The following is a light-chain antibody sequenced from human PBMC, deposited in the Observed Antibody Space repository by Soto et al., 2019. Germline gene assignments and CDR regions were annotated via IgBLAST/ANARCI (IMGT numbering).Light chain of an antibody. Sequence: DVRMTQSPASLSASIGYRVTLTCRASQRIGTNLNWYQQRPGKAPKLLIYAVSSLQSGVSSRFSGSGSGTDFTLSINSLQREDFATYCCPQTYSAPPLFGQGTKVAIK. CDR2: AVS. V-gene: IGKV1-39*01. CDR1: QRIGTN. CDR3: PQTYSAPPL. J-gene: IGKJ1*01.